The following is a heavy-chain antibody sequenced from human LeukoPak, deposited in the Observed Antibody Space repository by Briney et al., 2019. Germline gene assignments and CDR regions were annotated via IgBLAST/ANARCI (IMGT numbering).Heavy chain of an antibody. CDR2: IYHSGSS. Sequence: SETLSLTCTVSGDSISNGVKYWSWIRQHPGRGLEWIGYIYHSGSSYYNPSLKSRITTSVDTSKNQFSLNLSPVTAADTAVYYCARDQVECTGGTCQCRVGFDFWGQGTLVTVSS. V-gene: IGHV4-31*03. J-gene: IGHJ4*02. CDR1: GDSISNGVKY. D-gene: IGHD2-8*02. CDR3: ARDQVECTGGTCQCRVGFDF.